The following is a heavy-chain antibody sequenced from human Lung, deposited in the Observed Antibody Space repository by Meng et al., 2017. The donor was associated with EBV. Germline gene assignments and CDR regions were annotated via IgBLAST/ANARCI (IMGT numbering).Heavy chain of an antibody. CDR1: GFTVSSNY. CDR2: ISGRGDNT. D-gene: IGHD3-22*01. V-gene: IGHV3-23*04. Sequence: EVQLVGAGGGLIPPGGSLRLSCAASGFTVSSNYMSWVRQAPGKGLERVSSISGRGDNTYYADSVKGRFTISRDNPKNTLYLQMSSLRAEDTAVYYCAKDRLRDSTSRYFEHWGQGTLVTVSS. CDR3: AKDRLRDSTSRYFEH. J-gene: IGHJ1*01.